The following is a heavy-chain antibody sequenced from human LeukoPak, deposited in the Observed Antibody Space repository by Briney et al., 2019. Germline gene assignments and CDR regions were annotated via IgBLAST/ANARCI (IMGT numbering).Heavy chain of an antibody. J-gene: IGHJ4*02. CDR2: VSGSGGGT. D-gene: IGHD5/OR15-5a*01. CDR3: AKDSHLVSTTSQFDC. CDR1: GFTFSSYA. V-gene: IGHV3-23*01. Sequence: GGSLRLSCAASGFTFSSYAMSWVRQAPGKGLEWVSVVSGSGGGTYYADSVKGRFTISRDNSKNTLYLQMNSLRAEDTAVYYCAKDSHLVSTTSQFDCWGQGTLVTVSS.